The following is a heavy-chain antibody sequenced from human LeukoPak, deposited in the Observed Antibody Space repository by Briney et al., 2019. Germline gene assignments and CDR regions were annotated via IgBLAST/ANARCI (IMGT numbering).Heavy chain of an antibody. CDR2: IDPYSGGL. D-gene: IGHD6-19*01. CDR1: GYTFTDYY. V-gene: IGHV1-2*02. J-gene: IGHJ3*01. CDR3: ARDGVAGPSDAFDL. Sequence: GASVKVSCKASGYTFTDYYINWVRQAPGQGLEWMIYIDPYSGGLHFAQKFQGRVTMTTDTAIRTAYMELKWLKSNDTAVYYCARDGVAGPSDAFDLWGQGTMVTVSS.